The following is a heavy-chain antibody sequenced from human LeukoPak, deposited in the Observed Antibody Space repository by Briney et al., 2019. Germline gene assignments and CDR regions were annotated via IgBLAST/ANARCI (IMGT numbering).Heavy chain of an antibody. D-gene: IGHD3-9*01. CDR2: IYYSGST. CDR1: GGSISSYY. V-gene: IGHV4-59*01. J-gene: IGHJ3*02. CDR3: ARVPHYDILTGYYWNAFDI. Sequence: SETLSLTCTVSGGSISSYYWSWIRQHPGKGLEWFGYIYYSGSTNYNPSLKSRVTISVDTSKNQFSLKLSSVTAADTAVYYCARVPHYDILTGYYWNAFDIWGKGTMVTVSS.